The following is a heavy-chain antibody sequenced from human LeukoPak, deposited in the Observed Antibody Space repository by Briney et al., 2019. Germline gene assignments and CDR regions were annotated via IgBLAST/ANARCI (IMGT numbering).Heavy chain of an antibody. J-gene: IGHJ5*02. CDR3: ARDRYCSGGSCYSGVFDP. Sequence: SETLSLTCTVSGGSISTYYWSWIWQPPGKGLEWIGYIYYTGSTSYNPSLKSRVTISVDTSKNHFSLKLSSVTAADTAVYYCARDRYCSGGSCYSGVFDPWGQGTLVTVSS. CDR1: GGSISTYY. CDR2: IYYTGST. D-gene: IGHD2-15*01. V-gene: IGHV4-59*12.